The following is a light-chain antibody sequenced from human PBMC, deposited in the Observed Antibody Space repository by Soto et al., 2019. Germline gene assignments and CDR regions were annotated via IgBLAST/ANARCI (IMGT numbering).Light chain of an antibody. Sequence: DIQLTQSPSTLSASVGDRVTITCRASQSVSSWLAWYQQKPGKAPKLLIFDVSNLESGVPSRFSGSGSGTEFTLTINSLHFDDFATYYCQQYGVSPLTFGPGTKVEIK. CDR2: DVS. CDR3: QQYGVSPLT. J-gene: IGKJ3*01. CDR1: QSVSSW. V-gene: IGKV1-5*01.